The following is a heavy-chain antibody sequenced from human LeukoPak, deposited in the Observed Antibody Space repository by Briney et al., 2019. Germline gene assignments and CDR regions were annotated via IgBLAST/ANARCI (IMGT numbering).Heavy chain of an antibody. D-gene: IGHD1-26*01. V-gene: IGHV1-2*02. J-gene: IGHJ5*02. Sequence: ASVKVSCKVSGYTLTDSYMQWLRQAPGQGPEWMGWININSGYTNSPQKFQGRVTMIWDTSIFTAYMKLSRLPSDDTAVYYCGRDNYVVGSGWFDPWGQGTLVTVSS. CDR2: ININSGYT. CDR3: GRDNYVVGSGWFDP. CDR1: GYTLTDSY.